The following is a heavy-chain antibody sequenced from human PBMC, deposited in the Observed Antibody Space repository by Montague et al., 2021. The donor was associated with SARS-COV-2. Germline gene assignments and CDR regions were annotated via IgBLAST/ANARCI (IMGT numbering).Heavy chain of an antibody. CDR1: GGSISTTNYY. V-gene: IGHV4-39*07. CDR3: ARPWRYGDYSGVHFDP. Sequence: SETLSLTCTVSGGSISTTNYYWAWIRQPPGKGLEWVGSIYNSDNTYYNPSLESRLTMSVDTSKNQFSLKLRSVTAADAAVYHCARPWRYGDYSGVHFDPWGQGTPVTVSS. D-gene: IGHD4-17*01. J-gene: IGHJ5*02. CDR2: IYNSDNT.